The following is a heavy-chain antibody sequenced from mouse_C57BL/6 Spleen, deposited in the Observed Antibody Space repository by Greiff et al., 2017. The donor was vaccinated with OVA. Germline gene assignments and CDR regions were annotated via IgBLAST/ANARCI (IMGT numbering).Heavy chain of an antibody. J-gene: IGHJ3*01. CDR3: ARGGYDYDGFAY. D-gene: IGHD2-4*01. Sequence: LVRPGSSVKLSCKASGYTFTSYWMHWVKQRPIQGLEWTGNIDPSDSETHYNQKFKDKATLTVDKSSSTAYMQLSSLTSEDSAVYYCARGGYDYDGFAYWGQGTLVTVSA. CDR2: IDPSDSET. V-gene: IGHV1-52*01. CDR1: GYTFTSYW.